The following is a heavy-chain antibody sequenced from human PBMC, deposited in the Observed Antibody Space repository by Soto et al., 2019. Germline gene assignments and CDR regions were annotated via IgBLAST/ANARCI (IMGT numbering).Heavy chain of an antibody. CDR2: ISGSGGMA. CDR3: AKTIAASTSYFDY. J-gene: IGHJ4*02. Sequence: GGSLRLSCAVSGFTFSSHAMNWVRQSPGKGLEWVSGISGSGGMAYYADSVQGRFTISRDNSKNTLYLQINSLGVEDTAVYYCAKTIAASTSYFDYWGQGTLVTVSS. CDR1: GFTFSSHA. D-gene: IGHD6-13*01. V-gene: IGHV3-23*01.